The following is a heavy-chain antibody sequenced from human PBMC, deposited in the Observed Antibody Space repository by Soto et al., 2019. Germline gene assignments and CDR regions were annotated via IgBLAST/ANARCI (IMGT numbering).Heavy chain of an antibody. J-gene: IGHJ4*02. CDR3: ARDLYYYESSQYFDY. D-gene: IGHD3-22*01. CDR1: GYTFTKHG. V-gene: IGHV1-18*01. CDR2: ISAYNGNT. Sequence: QVHLVQSGAEVKKPGASVKVSCKASGYTFTKHGISWVRQAPGQGLEWMGWISAYNGNTRYAQELQGRVTVTTDTSRSTAYMELRSLRSDDTAVYYCARDLYYYESSQYFDYWGQGTLVTVSS.